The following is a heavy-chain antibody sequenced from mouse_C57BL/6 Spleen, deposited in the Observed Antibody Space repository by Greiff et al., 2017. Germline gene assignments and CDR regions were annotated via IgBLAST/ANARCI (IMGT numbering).Heavy chain of an antibody. V-gene: IGHV1-15*01. Sequence: VQLQQSGAELVRPGASVTLSCKASGYTFTDYEMHWVKQTPVHGLEWIGAIDPETGGTAYNQKFKGKAILTADKSSSTAYMELRSLTSEDTAVYYCTTYYGSRYFDYWGKGTTLTGSS. CDR3: TTYYGSRYFDY. CDR2: IDPETGGT. J-gene: IGHJ2*01. D-gene: IGHD1-1*01. CDR1: GYTFTDYE.